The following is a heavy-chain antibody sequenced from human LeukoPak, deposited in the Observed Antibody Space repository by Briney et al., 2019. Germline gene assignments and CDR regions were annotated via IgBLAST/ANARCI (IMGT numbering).Heavy chain of an antibody. D-gene: IGHD3-22*01. CDR1: GYTFTSYG. V-gene: IGHV1-18*01. CDR2: ISAYNGNT. J-gene: IGHJ3*02. Sequence: GASVKVSRKASGYTFTSYGISWVRQAPGQGLEWMGWISAYNGNTNYAQKLQGRVTMTTDTSTSTAYMELRSLRSDDTAVYYCARGFLLNTYYYDSSGYYDAFDIWGQGTMVTVSS. CDR3: ARGFLLNTYYYDSSGYYDAFDI.